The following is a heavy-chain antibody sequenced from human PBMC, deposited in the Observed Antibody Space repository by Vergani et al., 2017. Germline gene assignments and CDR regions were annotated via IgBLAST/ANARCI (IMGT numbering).Heavy chain of an antibody. V-gene: IGHV1-69*08. J-gene: IGHJ4*02. D-gene: IGHD2-2*01. CDR2: IIPILGIA. CDR3: ARDFRYCSSTSCYAGENYFDY. CDR1: GGTFSSYT. Sequence: QVQLVQSGAEVKKPGSSVKVSCKASGGTFSSYTISWVRQAPGQGIEWMGRIIPILGIANSAQKFQGRVTITADKSTSTAYMELSSLRSEDTAVYYCARDFRYCSSTSCYAGENYFDYWGQGTLVTVSS.